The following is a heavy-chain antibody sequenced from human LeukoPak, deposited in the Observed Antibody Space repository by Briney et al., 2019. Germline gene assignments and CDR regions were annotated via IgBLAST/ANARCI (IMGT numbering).Heavy chain of an antibody. CDR1: GGSITSSTYY. V-gene: IGHV4-39*07. J-gene: IGHJ4*02. Sequence: SETLSPTCTVSGGSITSSTYYWGWIRQPPGKGLEWIGSISNSGSTYYNPSLQSRVTISVDTSKNQFSLRLSSVTAADTAVYYCARHSSSSRPNFDYWGQGTLVTVSS. CDR3: ARHSSSSRPNFDY. D-gene: IGHD6-13*01. CDR2: ISNSGST.